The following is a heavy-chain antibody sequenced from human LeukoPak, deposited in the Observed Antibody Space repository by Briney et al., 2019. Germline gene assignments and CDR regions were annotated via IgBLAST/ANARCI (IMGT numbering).Heavy chain of an antibody. Sequence: SETLSLTCAVSGGSISNYYWSWIRQPAGKGLEWIGRIYTSGSTNYNPSLKSRVTISVDTSKNQFSLKLSSVTAADTAVYYCARLTGTFNYWYSDLWGRGTLVTVSS. V-gene: IGHV4-4*07. J-gene: IGHJ2*01. CDR1: GGSISNYY. CDR2: IYTSGST. D-gene: IGHD1/OR15-1a*01. CDR3: ARLTGTFNYWYSDL.